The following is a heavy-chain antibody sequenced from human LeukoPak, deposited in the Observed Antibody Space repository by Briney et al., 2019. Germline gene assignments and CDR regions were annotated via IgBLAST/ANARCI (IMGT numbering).Heavy chain of an antibody. CDR3: AKDPRIQPKKQHAESGDY. CDR1: GGSISSYY. V-gene: IGHV4-4*07. J-gene: IGHJ4*02. D-gene: IGHD6-13*01. CDR2: IYTSGSP. Sequence: PSETLSLTCTVSGGSISSYYWTWIRQPAGKGLEWIGRIYTSGSPSYNPSLKSRVTMSVDTSKNQFSLKLSSVTAADTVVYYCAKDPRIQPKKQHAESGDYWGQGILVTVSS.